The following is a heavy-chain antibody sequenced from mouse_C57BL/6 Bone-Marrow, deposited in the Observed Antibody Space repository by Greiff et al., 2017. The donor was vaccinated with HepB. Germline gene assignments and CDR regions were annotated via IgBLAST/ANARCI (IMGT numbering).Heavy chain of an antibody. CDR1: GYTFTSYW. D-gene: IGHD1-1*01. J-gene: IGHJ4*01. CDR3: ARSVYGSSYDAMDY. Sequence: VQLQQPGAELVKPGASVKLSCKASGYTFTSYWMQWVKQRPGQGLEWIGEIDPSDSYTNYNQKFKGKATLTVDTSSSTAYMQLSSLTSEDSAVYYCARSVYGSSYDAMDYWGQGTSVTVSS. V-gene: IGHV1-50*01. CDR2: IDPSDSYT.